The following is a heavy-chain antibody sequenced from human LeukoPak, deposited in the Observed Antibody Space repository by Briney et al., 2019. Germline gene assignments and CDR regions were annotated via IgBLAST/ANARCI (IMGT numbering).Heavy chain of an antibody. CDR3: ARALGLAEPSGCDY. CDR2: ISYDGSNK. V-gene: IGHV3-30-3*01. Sequence: PGGSLRLSCAASGFTFSSYAMPWVRQAPGKGLGWVAVISYDGSNKYYADSVKGRFTISRDNSKHTLYLQMNSLRAEDAAVYCGARALGLAEPSGCDYWGQGTLVTVSS. CDR1: GFTFSSYA. J-gene: IGHJ4*02. D-gene: IGHD1-26*01.